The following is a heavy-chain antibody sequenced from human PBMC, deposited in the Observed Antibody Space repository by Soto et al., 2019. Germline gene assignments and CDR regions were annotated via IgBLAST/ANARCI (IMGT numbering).Heavy chain of an antibody. CDR1: GYTFTDFD. D-gene: IGHD3-10*01. Sequence: QVQLVQSGAEVKKPGASVKVSCKASGYTFTDFDINWVRQATGQGLEGMGWMNPNSGNTGYAQKFQGRVTMTRDTYINTAYMELSSLRSEDTAVYYCARGLPCDSCYNFWGQGTLVTVSS. CDR2: MNPNSGNT. J-gene: IGHJ4*02. CDR3: ARGLPCDSCYNF. V-gene: IGHV1-8*01.